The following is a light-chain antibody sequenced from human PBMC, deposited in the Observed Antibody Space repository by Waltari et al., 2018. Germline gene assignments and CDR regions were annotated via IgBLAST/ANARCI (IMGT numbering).Light chain of an antibody. CDR2: AAS. V-gene: IGKV3-20*01. Sequence: LSCRAGQSVSSALAWYQQKPGQAPRLLIYAASTRATGVPDRFSGSVSGTDFSLTISRLDPEDFAVYYCQHYVNLPVTFGQGTKVEI. CDR1: QSVSSA. CDR3: QHYVNLPVT. J-gene: IGKJ1*01.